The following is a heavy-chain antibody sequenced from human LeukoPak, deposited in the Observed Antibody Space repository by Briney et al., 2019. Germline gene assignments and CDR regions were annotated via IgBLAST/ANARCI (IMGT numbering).Heavy chain of an antibody. D-gene: IGHD5-24*01. CDR3: ARGYNEDYYYYGLDV. CDR1: GYTFTGYY. J-gene: IGHJ6*02. CDR2: INPNSGGT. V-gene: IGHV1-2*06. Sequence: ASVKVFCKASGYTFTGYYMHWVRQAPGQGLEWMGRINPNSGGTNYAQKFQGRVTMTRDTSISTAYVELSSLRSDDTAVYFCARGYNEDYYYYGLDVWGQGTTVTVSS.